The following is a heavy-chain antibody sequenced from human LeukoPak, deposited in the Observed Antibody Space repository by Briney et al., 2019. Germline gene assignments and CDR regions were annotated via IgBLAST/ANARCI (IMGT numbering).Heavy chain of an antibody. V-gene: IGHV4-39*07. J-gene: IGHJ4*02. CDR1: SGSISSGAYY. Sequence: SETLSLTCTVSSGSISSGAYYWGWIRQPPGKGLEWIGNIYYSGSAYYNPSLKSRVTMSVDTSKNQFSLKLSSVTAADTAVYYCARKPIVNSAWYYFDYWGQGTLVTVSS. CDR3: ARKPIVNSAWYYFDY. CDR2: IYYSGSA. D-gene: IGHD3-22*01.